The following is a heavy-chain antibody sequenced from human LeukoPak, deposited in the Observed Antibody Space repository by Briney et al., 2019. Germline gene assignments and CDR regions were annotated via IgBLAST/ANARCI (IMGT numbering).Heavy chain of an antibody. V-gene: IGHV3-30*18. CDR2: ISYDGSNK. D-gene: IGHD3-22*01. CDR3: AKCANYYDSSGYYPYYYYYGMDV. Sequence: PGGSLRLSCAASGFTFSSYAMSWVRQAPGKGLEWVAVISYDGSNKYYADSVKGRFTISRDNSKNTLYLQMNSLRAEDTAVYYCAKCANYYDSSGYYPYYYYYGMDVWGQGTTVTVSS. J-gene: IGHJ6*02. CDR1: GFTFSSYA.